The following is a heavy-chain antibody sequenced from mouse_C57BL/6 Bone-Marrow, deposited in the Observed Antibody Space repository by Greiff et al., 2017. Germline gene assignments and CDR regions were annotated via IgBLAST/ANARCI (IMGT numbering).Heavy chain of an antibody. CDR3: ARSGTAQASY. V-gene: IGHV1-55*01. CDR1: GYTFTSYW. J-gene: IGHJ2*01. Sequence: VQLQQSGAELVKPGASVKMSCKASGYTFTSYWITWVKQRPGQGLEWIGDIYPGSGSTNYNEKFKSKATLTVDTSSSTAYMQLRSLTSEDSAVYYCARSGTAQASYWGQGTTLTVSS. D-gene: IGHD3-2*02. CDR2: IYPGSGST.